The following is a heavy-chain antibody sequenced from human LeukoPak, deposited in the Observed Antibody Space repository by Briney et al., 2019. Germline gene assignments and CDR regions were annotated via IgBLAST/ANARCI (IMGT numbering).Heavy chain of an antibody. V-gene: IGHV1-46*01. Sequence: ASVKVSCKASGYTFTSYYMHWVRQAPGQGLEWMGIINPSGGSTSYAQKFQGWVTMTRDTSISTAYMELSRLRSDDTAVYYCARGASGWYSDYWGQGTLVTVSS. D-gene: IGHD6-19*01. CDR3: ARGASGWYSDY. CDR1: GYTFTSYY. J-gene: IGHJ4*02. CDR2: INPSGGST.